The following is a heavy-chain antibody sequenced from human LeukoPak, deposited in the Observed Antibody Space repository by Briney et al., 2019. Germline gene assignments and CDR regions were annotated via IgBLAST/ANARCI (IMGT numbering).Heavy chain of an antibody. J-gene: IGHJ5*02. V-gene: IGHV3-23*01. CDR2: ISGSGSSR. Sequence: GGSLRLSCAASGFTFNNCAMDWVRQAPGKGLEWVSDISGSGSSRYYADSVKGRFTISRDNSKNTLFLQMNSLRAEDTAVYYCARDGGDFGFDPWGQGTLVTVSS. CDR3: ARDGGDFGFDP. D-gene: IGHD2-21*02. CDR1: GFTFNNCA.